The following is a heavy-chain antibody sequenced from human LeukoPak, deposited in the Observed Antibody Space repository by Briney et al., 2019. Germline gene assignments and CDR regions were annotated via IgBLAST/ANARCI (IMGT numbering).Heavy chain of an antibody. V-gene: IGHV3-74*01. CDR2: INSDGSSR. J-gene: IGHJ4*02. CDR1: AFTFSSYW. CDR3: TRGSPGYSSSWLDF. D-gene: IGHD6-13*01. Sequence: GGSLRLSCATSAFTFSSYWMHWVRQAPGKGLVWVSRINSDGSSRSYADYVRGRFTISRDDAKNTLYLQMSSLSVDDTAIYYCTRGSPGYSSSWLDFWGQGILVTVSS.